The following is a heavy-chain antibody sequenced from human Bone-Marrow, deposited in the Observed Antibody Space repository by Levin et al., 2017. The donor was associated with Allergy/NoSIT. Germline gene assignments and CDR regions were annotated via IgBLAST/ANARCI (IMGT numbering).Heavy chain of an antibody. CDR3: ARAHLGYSSGWYNGMDV. D-gene: IGHD6-19*01. Sequence: PGGSLRLSCAASGFTFNSYAMHWVRQAPGKGLEWVAIISYDENNKYYADSVKGRFTISRDNSKNTLYLQMNSLRAEDTAVYYCARAHLGYSSGWYNGMDVWGQGTTVTVSS. J-gene: IGHJ6*02. CDR1: GFTFNSYA. CDR2: ISYDENNK. V-gene: IGHV3-30-3*01.